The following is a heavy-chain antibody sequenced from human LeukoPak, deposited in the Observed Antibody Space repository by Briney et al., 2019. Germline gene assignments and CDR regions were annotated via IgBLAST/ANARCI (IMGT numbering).Heavy chain of an antibody. J-gene: IGHJ2*01. CDR2: IDPNSGGT. V-gene: IGHV1-2*02. CDR1: GYTFTTHY. CDR3: ARGRGTTMVRGVITNYFDL. Sequence: ASVKVSCRASGYTFTTHYIHWVRQAPGQGLEWMGWIDPNSGGTNYAQKFLGSVTMTGDTSINTAFMELSRLRSDDTAIYYCARGRGTTMVRGVITNYFDLWGRGSLVTVSS. D-gene: IGHD3-10*01.